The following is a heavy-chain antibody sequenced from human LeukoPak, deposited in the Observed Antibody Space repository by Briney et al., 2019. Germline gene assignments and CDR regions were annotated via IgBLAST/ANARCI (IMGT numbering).Heavy chain of an antibody. Sequence: GGSLRLSCAASAFTFSSYAMSWVRQAPGKGLEWVSYISSSSSTMYYADSVKGRFTISRDNAKNSLYLQMNSLRAEDTAVYYCARDLRGYDYYYGMDVWGQGTTVTVSS. D-gene: IGHD5-12*01. CDR2: ISSSSSTM. J-gene: IGHJ6*02. CDR3: ARDLRGYDYYYGMDV. CDR1: AFTFSSYA. V-gene: IGHV3-48*04.